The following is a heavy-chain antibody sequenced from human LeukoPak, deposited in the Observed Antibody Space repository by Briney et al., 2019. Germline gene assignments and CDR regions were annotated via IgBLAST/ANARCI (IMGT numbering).Heavy chain of an antibody. V-gene: IGHV3-66*02. CDR2: IYSGGST. D-gene: IGHD3-22*01. CDR3: ARPYDSSAYGAFDI. CDR1: GFTVSSNY. J-gene: IGHJ3*02. Sequence: PGGSLRLSCAASGFTVSSNYMGWVRQAPGKGLEWVSVIYSGGSTYYPDSVTGRFTISRDNSQNTLYLQMDSLRAEDTAVYYCARPYDSSAYGAFDIWGQGKMVTVSS.